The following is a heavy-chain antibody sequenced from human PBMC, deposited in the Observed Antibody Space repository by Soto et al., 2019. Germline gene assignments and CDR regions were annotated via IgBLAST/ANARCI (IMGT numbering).Heavy chain of an antibody. CDR3: ARDWNGDKYFDL. Sequence: DVQLVKSGGGLIQPGGSLRLSCAASGITATNGHMSWVRQAPGKGLEWVSASYSDDNTYYADSVKGRFNISRDTSKNTVYLQMNSLRAEDTAVYYCARDWNGDKYFDLWDQGSLVTVSS. CDR1: GITATNGH. V-gene: IGHV3-53*01. J-gene: IGHJ4*02. D-gene: IGHD4-17*01. CDR2: SYSDDNT.